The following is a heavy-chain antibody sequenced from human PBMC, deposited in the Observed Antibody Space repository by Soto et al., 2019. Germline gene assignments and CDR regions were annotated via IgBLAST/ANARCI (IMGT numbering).Heavy chain of an antibody. D-gene: IGHD1-26*01. J-gene: IGHJ4*02. Sequence: GGSLRLSCAASGFTFSSYAMSWVRQAPGKGLEWVSAISGSGGSTYYADSVKGRFTISRDNSKNTLYLQMNSLRAEDTAVYYCAKGYGAIKTFSWFDYWGQGTLVTVSS. CDR2: ISGSGGST. CDR1: GFTFSSYA. V-gene: IGHV3-23*01. CDR3: AKGYGAIKTFSWFDY.